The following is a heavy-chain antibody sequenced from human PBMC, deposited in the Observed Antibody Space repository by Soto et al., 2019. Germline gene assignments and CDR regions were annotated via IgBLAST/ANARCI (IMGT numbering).Heavy chain of an antibody. V-gene: IGHV4-34*01. D-gene: IGHD5-12*01. Sequence: PSETLSLTCAVYGGSFSGYYWSWIRQPPWKGLEWIGEINHSGSTNYNPSLKSRVTISVDTSKNQFSLKLSSVTAADTAVYYCAHLHANSGYDWRYDPWGQGTLVTVSS. CDR2: INHSGST. J-gene: IGHJ5*02. CDR3: AHLHANSGYDWRYDP. CDR1: GGSFSGYY.